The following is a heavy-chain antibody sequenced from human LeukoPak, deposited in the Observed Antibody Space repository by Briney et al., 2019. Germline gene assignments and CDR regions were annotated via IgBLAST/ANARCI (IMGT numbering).Heavy chain of an antibody. CDR2: INHSGST. D-gene: IGHD1-14*01. CDR1: GGSFSGYY. CDR3: ARGYPERRYFDY. J-gene: IGHJ4*02. V-gene: IGHV4-34*01. Sequence: SETLSLTCAVYGGSFSGYYWSWIRLPPGKGLEWIGEINHSGSTNYNPSLKSRVTISVDTSKNQFSLKLSSVTAADTAVYYCARGYPERRYFDYWGQGTLVTVSS.